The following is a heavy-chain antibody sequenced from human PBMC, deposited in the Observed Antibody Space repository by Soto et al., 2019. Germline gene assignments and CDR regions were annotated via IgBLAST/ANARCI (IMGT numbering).Heavy chain of an antibody. D-gene: IGHD2-15*01. V-gene: IGHV3-72*01. J-gene: IGHJ4*02. Sequence: GGSMRLSCTVSADSEFSFSDQYMDWVRQAPGKGLEWVGRSRNRVNNLSTAYAASVQGRFTISRDESKNTVYLQMHSLKTDDTAVYYCSRVDPSAKCPDYWGQGTLVTVSS. CDR3: SRVDPSAKCPDY. CDR1: EFSFSDQY. CDR2: SRNRVNNLST.